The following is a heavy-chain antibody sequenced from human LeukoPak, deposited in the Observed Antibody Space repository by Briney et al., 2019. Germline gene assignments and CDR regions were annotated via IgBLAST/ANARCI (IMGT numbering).Heavy chain of an antibody. Sequence: GGSLRLSCTASGFTFSGAWMTWFRQAPGKGLQWVANIREDGTEKNYVDSVKGRLTISRDNGKNSLFLQMSNLRDDDTAVYYCARDKEGRLDPWGQGTLVTVSS. V-gene: IGHV3-7*03. CDR3: ARDKEGRLDP. J-gene: IGHJ5*02. CDR1: GFTFSGAW. CDR2: IREDGTEK.